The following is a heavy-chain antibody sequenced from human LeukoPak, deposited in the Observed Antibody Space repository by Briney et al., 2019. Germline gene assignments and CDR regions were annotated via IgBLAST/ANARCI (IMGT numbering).Heavy chain of an antibody. D-gene: IGHD3-22*01. Sequence: QPGRSLRLSCAASGFTFSSYGMHWVRQAPGKGQEWVAVIWYDGSNKYYADSVKGRFTISRDNSKNTLYLQMNSLRAEDTAVYYCAREGGYYDSSGYWFFDYWGQGTLVTVSS. CDR2: IWYDGSNK. CDR3: AREGGYYDSSGYWFFDY. CDR1: GFTFSSYG. J-gene: IGHJ4*02. V-gene: IGHV3-33*01.